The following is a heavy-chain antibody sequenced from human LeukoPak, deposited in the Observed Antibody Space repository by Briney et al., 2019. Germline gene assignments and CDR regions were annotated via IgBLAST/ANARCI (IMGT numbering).Heavy chain of an antibody. CDR2: IYYSGST. J-gene: IGHJ3*02. Sequence: SETLSLTCTVSGGFISSSSYYWGWIRQPPGKGLEWIGSIYYSGSTYYNPSLKSRVTISVDTSKNQFSLKLSSVTAADTAVYYCARQTMIVVVITSFSPDAFDIWGQGTMVTVSS. CDR1: GGFISSSSYY. V-gene: IGHV4-39*01. D-gene: IGHD3-22*01. CDR3: ARQTMIVVVITSFSPDAFDI.